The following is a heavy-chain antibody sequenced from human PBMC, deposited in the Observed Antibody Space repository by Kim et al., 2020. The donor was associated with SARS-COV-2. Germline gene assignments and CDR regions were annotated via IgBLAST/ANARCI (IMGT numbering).Heavy chain of an antibody. D-gene: IGHD3-22*01. V-gene: IGHV4-34*01. CDR3: ARAAEYYYDSSGYFIY. Sequence: LKSRVTISVDTSKNQFSLKLSSVTAADTAVYYCARAAEYYYDSSGYFIYWGQGTLVTVSS. J-gene: IGHJ4*02.